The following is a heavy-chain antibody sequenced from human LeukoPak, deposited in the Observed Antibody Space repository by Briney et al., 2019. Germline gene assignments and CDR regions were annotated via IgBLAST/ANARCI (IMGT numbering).Heavy chain of an antibody. V-gene: IGHV3-48*03. CDR1: GFTFSSYE. CDR2: ISSSGSNI. J-gene: IGHJ5*02. D-gene: IGHD3-3*01. Sequence: GGSLRLSCAASGFTFSSYEMNWVRQAPGKGQERVSYISSSGSNIYYADSVKGRFTTSRDNAKNSLYLQMNSLRAEATTVYYCARKRITIFGVIMDNWFDPWGQGTMVTVSS. CDR3: ARKRITIFGVIMDNWFDP.